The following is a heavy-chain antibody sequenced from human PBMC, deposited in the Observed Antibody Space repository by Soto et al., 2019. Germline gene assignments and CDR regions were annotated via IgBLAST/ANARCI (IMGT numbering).Heavy chain of an antibody. V-gene: IGHV3-30*19. CDR1: GFTFSIYD. Sequence: GGSLRLSCAASGFTFSIYDMDWVRQAPGKGLEWVAVISYDGSNKYYADSVKGRFTISRDNSKNTLYLQMNSLRAEDTAVYYCARADLRLGPMDEVDAFDIWGQGTMVTVSS. J-gene: IGHJ3*02. CDR2: ISYDGSNK. D-gene: IGHD3-16*01. CDR3: ARADLRLGPMDEVDAFDI.